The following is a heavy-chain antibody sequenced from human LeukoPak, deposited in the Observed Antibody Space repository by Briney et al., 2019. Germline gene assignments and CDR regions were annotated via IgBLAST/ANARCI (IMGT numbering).Heavy chain of an antibody. CDR3: ARDPTGIAAAYGGFDY. CDR1: GFTVSSNY. CDR2: IYSGGST. J-gene: IGHJ4*02. Sequence: GGSLRLTCAASGFTVSSNYMSWVRQAPGKGLEWVSVIYSGGSTYYADSVKGRFTISRDNSKNTLYLQMNSLRAEDTAVYYCARDPTGIAAAYGGFDYWGQGTLVTVSS. V-gene: IGHV3-66*01. D-gene: IGHD6-13*01.